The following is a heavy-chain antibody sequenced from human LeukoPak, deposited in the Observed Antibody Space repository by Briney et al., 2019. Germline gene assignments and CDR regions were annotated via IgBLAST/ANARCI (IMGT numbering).Heavy chain of an antibody. CDR3: AKFSPYGGVAY. Sequence: GGSLRLSCAVSGSTFSSSAMSWVRQAPGKGLEWVSAISGNGGSTFYADSVKGRFAISRDNSKSTLYLQMNSLRAEDTAVYYCAKFSPYGGVAYWGQGTLVTVSS. V-gene: IGHV3-23*01. CDR2: ISGNGGST. CDR1: GSTFSSSA. J-gene: IGHJ4*02. D-gene: IGHD2-15*01.